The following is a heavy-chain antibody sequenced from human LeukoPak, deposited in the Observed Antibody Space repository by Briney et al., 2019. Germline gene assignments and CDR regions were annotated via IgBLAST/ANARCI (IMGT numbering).Heavy chain of an antibody. CDR1: GASISSTTYY. CDR2: IYYSGST. D-gene: IGHD6-19*01. V-gene: IGHV4-39*01. J-gene: IGHJ5*02. CDR3: ARHKYSSGWYGANQNNWFDP. Sequence: SETLSLTCTVSGASISSTTYYWGWIRQPPRKGLEWIASIYYSGSTYYNPSLKSRVTISVDTSKNQFSLKLSSVTAADTAVYYCARHKYSSGWYGANQNNWFDPWGQGTLVTVSS.